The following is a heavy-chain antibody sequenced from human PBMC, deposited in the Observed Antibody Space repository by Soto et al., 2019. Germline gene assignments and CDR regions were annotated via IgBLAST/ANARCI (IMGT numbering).Heavy chain of an antibody. CDR1: GGSFNSHS. V-gene: IGHV1-69*18. Sequence: QVQLVQSGADVKKPGSSVRVSCKASGGSFNSHSFSWVRQAPGQGLEWVGTIIPIFNTSTYAERFQGIVTITADASTSTAYTDLSSLTSQHSAVYYCATDDTVMVGADSAFDIWGQGTMVSLSS. CDR2: IIPIFNTS. J-gene: IGHJ3*02. CDR3: ATDDTVMVGADSAFDI. D-gene: IGHD4-17*01.